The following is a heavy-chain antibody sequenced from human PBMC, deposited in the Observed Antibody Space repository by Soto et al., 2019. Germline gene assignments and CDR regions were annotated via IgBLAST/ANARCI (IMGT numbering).Heavy chain of an antibody. CDR3: TTVYTGMVPY. D-gene: IGHD5-18*01. CDR1: GFTFRNAW. V-gene: IGHV3-15*01. J-gene: IGHJ4*02. CDR2: IKSKTDGVTT. Sequence: GGSLRLSCAASGFTFRNAWMSWVRQAPGKGLEWVGRIKSKTDGVTTEYAAPVKGRFTISRDDSKNTLYLQMNSLKTEDTGAYYCTTVYTGMVPYWGQGTLVTVSS.